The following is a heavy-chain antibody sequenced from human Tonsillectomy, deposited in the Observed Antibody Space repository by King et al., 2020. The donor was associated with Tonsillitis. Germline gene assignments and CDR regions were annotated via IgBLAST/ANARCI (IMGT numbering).Heavy chain of an antibody. D-gene: IGHD4-23*01. CDR2: IKSKTDGGTT. CDR1: GFTFSNAW. J-gene: IGHJ6*02. V-gene: IGHV3-15*01. CDR3: TTYDYGGNYYYSGMDV. Sequence: VQLVEYGGGLVKPGGSLRLSCAASGFTFSNAWMSWVRQAPGKGLEWVGRIKSKTDGGTTDYAAPVKGRFTISRDDSKNTLYLQMNSLKTEDTALYYCTTYDYGGNYYYSGMDVWGQGTTVTVSS.